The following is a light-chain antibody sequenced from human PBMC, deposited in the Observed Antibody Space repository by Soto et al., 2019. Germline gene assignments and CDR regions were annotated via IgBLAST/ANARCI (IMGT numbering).Light chain of an antibody. J-gene: IGLJ2*01. CDR3: TSYTTSSNLV. Sequence: QSALTQPASVSGSPGQSITISCTGTSSDVDYYDYVSWYQQHPGEAPKLMIYEVNNRPSGVSDRFSASKSGNTASLTISGLQAEDEGDYYCTSYTTSSNLVFGGGTKLTVL. CDR1: SSDVDYYDY. CDR2: EVN. V-gene: IGLV2-14*03.